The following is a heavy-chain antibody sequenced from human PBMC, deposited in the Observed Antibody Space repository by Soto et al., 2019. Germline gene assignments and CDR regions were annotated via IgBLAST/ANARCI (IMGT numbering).Heavy chain of an antibody. CDR1: GFAVNYNY. Sequence: LRLSCAVSGFAVNYNYMTWVRQAPGKWLERVSVIYTDDTTYFADSVKGRFTVSRDNSKDTLYLQMSSLRAEDTAIYYCARAKPPSYSSGWYGFDYWGQGTLVTVSS. CDR3: ARAKPPSYSSGWYGFDY. J-gene: IGHJ4*02. D-gene: IGHD6-19*01. CDR2: IYTDDTT. V-gene: IGHV3-66*01.